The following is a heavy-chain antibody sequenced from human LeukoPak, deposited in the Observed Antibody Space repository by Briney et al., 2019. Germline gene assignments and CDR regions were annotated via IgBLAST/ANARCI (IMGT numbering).Heavy chain of an antibody. Sequence: ASVKVSCKASGYTFTSYGISWVRQAPGQGLEWMGWISAYNGNTNYAQKLQGRVTMTTDTSTSTAYMELRSLRSDDTAVYYCARDGYYYDSSGYYYVPHWFDPWGQGTLVTVSS. CDR1: GYTFTSYG. J-gene: IGHJ5*02. CDR2: ISAYNGNT. D-gene: IGHD3-22*01. V-gene: IGHV1-18*01. CDR3: ARDGYYYDSSGYYYVPHWFDP.